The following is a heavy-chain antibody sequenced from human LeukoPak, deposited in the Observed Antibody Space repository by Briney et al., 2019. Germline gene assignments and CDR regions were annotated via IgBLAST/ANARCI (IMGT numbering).Heavy chain of an antibody. Sequence: PGGSLRLSCAASGYTFRSYWMSWVRQAPGKAREWVSGISGSGGSTFYAVSVERRFTISRDNPKNTLYVQMNSLRAEDTGVYYCARSIYASGSFYAFDIWGQGTMVTVSS. J-gene: IGHJ3*02. D-gene: IGHD3-10*01. CDR1: GYTFRSYW. CDR2: ISGSGGST. V-gene: IGHV3-23*01. CDR3: ARSIYASGSFYAFDI.